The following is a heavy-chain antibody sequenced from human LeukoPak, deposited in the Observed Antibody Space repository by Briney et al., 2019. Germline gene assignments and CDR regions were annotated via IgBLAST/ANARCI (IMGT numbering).Heavy chain of an antibody. CDR3: ARAGLGIVVAGTGDY. D-gene: IGHD6-19*01. CDR2: ISTYNGNT. CDR1: GYTFTIYG. Sequence: ASVTVSCTASGYTFTIYGIIWVRQAPGQGLEWMGWISTYNGNTYYAQKVQGRITMTTDTSTSIVYMELRSLRSDDTAVYYCARAGLGIVVAGTGDYWGQGTLVTVSS. V-gene: IGHV1-18*01. J-gene: IGHJ4*02.